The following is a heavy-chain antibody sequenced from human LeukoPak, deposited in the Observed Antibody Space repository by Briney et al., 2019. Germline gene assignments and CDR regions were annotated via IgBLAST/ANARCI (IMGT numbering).Heavy chain of an antibody. CDR3: ARERLVTIFGVVILGAFDI. V-gene: IGHV4-34*01. CDR2: INHSGST. CDR1: GGSFSGYY. J-gene: IGHJ3*02. D-gene: IGHD3-3*01. Sequence: PSETLSLTCAVYGGSFSGYYWSWIRQPPGKGLEWIGEINHSGSTNYNPSLKSLVTISVDTSKNQFSLKLSSVTAADTAVYYCARERLVTIFGVVILGAFDIWGQGTMVTVSS.